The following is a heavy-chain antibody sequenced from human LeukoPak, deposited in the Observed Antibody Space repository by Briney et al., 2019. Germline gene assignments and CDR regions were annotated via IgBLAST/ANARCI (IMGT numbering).Heavy chain of an antibody. CDR2: IIPIFGTA. V-gene: IGHV1-69*06. J-gene: IGHJ4*02. CDR1: GYTFTSYG. D-gene: IGHD5-12*01. CDR3: ARDDPVATIPRSGFDY. Sequence: ASVKVSCKASGYTFTSYGISWVRQAPGQGLEWMGGIIPIFGTANYAQKFQGRVTITADKSTSTAYMELSSLRSEDTAVYYCARDDPVATIPRSGFDYWGQGTLVTVSS.